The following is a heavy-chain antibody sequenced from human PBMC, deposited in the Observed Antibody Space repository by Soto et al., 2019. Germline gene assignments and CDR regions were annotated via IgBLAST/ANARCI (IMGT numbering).Heavy chain of an antibody. D-gene: IGHD6-13*01. J-gene: IGHJ4*02. CDR1: GGTFVDYA. CDR2: ISWNSGSI. Sequence: SLRLSCAASGGTFVDYAMHWVWQAPGKGLEWVSGISWNSGSIGYADSVKGRFTISRDNAKNSLYLQMNSLRAEDTALYYCAKGSQKYSSRKYYFDYWGQGTLVTVSS. CDR3: AKGSQKYSSRKYYFDY. V-gene: IGHV3-9*01.